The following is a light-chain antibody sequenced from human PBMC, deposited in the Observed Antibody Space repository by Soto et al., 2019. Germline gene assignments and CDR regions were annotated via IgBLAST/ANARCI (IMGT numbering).Light chain of an antibody. CDR2: TNN. V-gene: IGLV1-44*01. Sequence: QLVLTQPPSASGTPGQGVTISCSGSDSNIRSNTVNWYQQLPGTAPKLLIYTNNRRPSGVPDRFSGSKSGTSASLAISGLQSEDEADYYCAAWDDSLNGVVFGGGTKLTVL. J-gene: IGLJ3*02. CDR1: DSNIRSNT. CDR3: AAWDDSLNGVV.